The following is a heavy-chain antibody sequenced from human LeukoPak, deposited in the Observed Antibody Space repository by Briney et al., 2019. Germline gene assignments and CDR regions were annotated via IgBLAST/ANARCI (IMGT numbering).Heavy chain of an antibody. CDR2: IIPVFGTA. Sequence: SVKVSCKASGGTFSSYAISWVRQAPGQGLEWMGGIIPVFGTANYAQKFQGRVTVTADESTSTAYMELSSLRSEDTAVYYCARDRVVGLGIDNAFDIWGHGTMVTVSA. J-gene: IGHJ3*02. CDR3: ARDRVVGLGIDNAFDI. V-gene: IGHV1-69*13. D-gene: IGHD2-15*01. CDR1: GGTFSSYA.